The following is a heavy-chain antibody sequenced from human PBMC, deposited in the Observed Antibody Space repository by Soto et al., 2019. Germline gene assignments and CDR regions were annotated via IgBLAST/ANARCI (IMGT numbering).Heavy chain of an antibody. CDR3: ARGRGIDLKYYPHGVDV. CDR1: GFTFSDYW. V-gene: IGHV3-7*01. D-gene: IGHD3-10*01. Sequence: GGSLRLSCVGSGFTFSDYWMTWVRQAPGKGLEWVANIKQGGIEKYSLDSVEGRFIISRDNAENSVYLQMNSLRVEDSAVYYCARGRGIDLKYYPHGVDVWGQGTTVTVSS. CDR2: IKQGGIEK. J-gene: IGHJ6*02.